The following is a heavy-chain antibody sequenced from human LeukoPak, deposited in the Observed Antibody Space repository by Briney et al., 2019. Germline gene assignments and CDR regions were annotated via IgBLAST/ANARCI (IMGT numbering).Heavy chain of an antibody. CDR1: GFTLSSYE. Sequence: GGSLRLSCAGSGFTLSSYEMNWVRQAPGKGLEWVSQISGSGSTIYYADSVKGRFTISRDNARNSLYLQMNTLRVEDTAVYYCARRFGYWGQGTLVTVSS. CDR2: ISGSGSTI. CDR3: ARRFGY. J-gene: IGHJ4*02. V-gene: IGHV3-48*03.